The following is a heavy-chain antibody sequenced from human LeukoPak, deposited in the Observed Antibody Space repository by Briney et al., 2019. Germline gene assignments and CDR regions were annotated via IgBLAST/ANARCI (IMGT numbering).Heavy chain of an antibody. Sequence: PGGSLRLSCAASGFTFSDYYMSWIRQAPGKGLEWVSYISSSGSTIYYADSVKGRFTISRDNAKNSLYLQMNSLRDEDTAVYYCARDRMGISHYYYMDVWGKGTTVTVSS. CDR2: ISSSGSTI. D-gene: IGHD7-27*01. CDR3: ARDRMGISHYYYMDV. CDR1: GFTFSDYY. J-gene: IGHJ6*03. V-gene: IGHV3-11*04.